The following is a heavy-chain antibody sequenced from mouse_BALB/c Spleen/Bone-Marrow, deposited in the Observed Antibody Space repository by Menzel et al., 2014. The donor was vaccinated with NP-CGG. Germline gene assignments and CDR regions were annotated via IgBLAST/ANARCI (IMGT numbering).Heavy chain of an antibody. Sequence: DVKLVESGGGLVQPKGSLKLSCAASGFTFNTYAMNWVRQAQGKGLEWVARIRSKSNNYATYYADSVKDRFTISRDDSQSMLYLQMNNLKTEDTAMYYCVRRNPYWYFDVWGAGTTVTVSS. V-gene: IGHV10-1*02. J-gene: IGHJ1*01. D-gene: IGHD2-1*01. CDR2: IRSKSNNYAT. CDR3: VRRNPYWYFDV. CDR1: GFTFNTYA.